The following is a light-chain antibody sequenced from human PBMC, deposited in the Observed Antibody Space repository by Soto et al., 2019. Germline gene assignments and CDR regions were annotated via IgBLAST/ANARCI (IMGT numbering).Light chain of an antibody. Sequence: QSVLTQPPSVSGAPGQGVTISCTGSSSNIGAGYDVHWYQQLPGTAPKLLIYGNINRPSGVPDRFSGSKSVTSASLAITGLQTEDEADYYCQTYDSSLSGWVFGGGTKLTVL. J-gene: IGLJ3*02. CDR3: QTYDSSLSGWV. CDR1: SSNIGAGYD. CDR2: GNI. V-gene: IGLV1-40*01.